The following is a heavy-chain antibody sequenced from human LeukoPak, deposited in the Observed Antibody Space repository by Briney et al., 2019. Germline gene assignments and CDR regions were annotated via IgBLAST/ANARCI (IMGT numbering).Heavy chain of an antibody. D-gene: IGHD6-19*01. CDR1: GGSISSYY. CDR3: AKGRGYSSGWAYYFDY. CDR2: IYYSGST. J-gene: IGHJ4*02. V-gene: IGHV4-59*08. Sequence: PSETLSLTCTVSGGSISSYYWSWIRQPPGKGLEWIGYIYYSGSTNYNPSLKSRVTISVDTSKNQFSLKLSSVTAADTAVYYCAKGRGYSSGWAYYFDYWGQGTLVTVSS.